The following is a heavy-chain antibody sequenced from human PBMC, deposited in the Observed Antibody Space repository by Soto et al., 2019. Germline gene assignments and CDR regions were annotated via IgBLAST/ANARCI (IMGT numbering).Heavy chain of an antibody. CDR1: GYTFTSYD. Sequence: ASGKVSCTASGYTFTSYDMNWVRQATGEGLEWMGWMNPNSGNTGYAQKFQGRVTMTRNTSISTAYMELSSLRSEDTAVYYCARAGDSSSWYDYDGMDVWGQGTTVTVSS. CDR3: ARAGDSSSWYDYDGMDV. J-gene: IGHJ6*02. D-gene: IGHD6-13*01. CDR2: MNPNSGNT. V-gene: IGHV1-8*01.